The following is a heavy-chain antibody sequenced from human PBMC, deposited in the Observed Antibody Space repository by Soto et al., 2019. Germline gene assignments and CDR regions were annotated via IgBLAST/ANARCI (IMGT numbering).Heavy chain of an antibody. D-gene: IGHD3-9*01. Sequence: GASVKVSCKASGYTFTGYYMHWVRQAPGQGLEWMGWINPNSGGTNYAQKFQGRVTMTRDTSISTAYMELSRLRFDDTAVYYCARALRYYDILTGYSPVDYWGQGTLVTVSS. CDR2: INPNSGGT. V-gene: IGHV1-2*02. CDR1: GYTFTGYY. J-gene: IGHJ4*02. CDR3: ARALRYYDILTGYSPVDY.